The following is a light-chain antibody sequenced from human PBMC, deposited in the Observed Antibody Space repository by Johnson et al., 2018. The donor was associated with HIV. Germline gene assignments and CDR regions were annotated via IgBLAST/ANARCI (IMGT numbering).Light chain of an antibody. J-gene: IGLJ1*01. V-gene: IGLV1-51*02. CDR1: TSTIGNNY. CDR2: END. CDR3: GAWHTSLSAGGV. Sequence: QSVLTQPPSVSAAPGQKVTISCSGSTSTIGNNYVSWYQVLPGTAPKLLIYENDKRPSGIPDRFSGSKSGTSATLGITGLQTADEADYYCGAWHTSLSAGGVFGTGTKVTVL.